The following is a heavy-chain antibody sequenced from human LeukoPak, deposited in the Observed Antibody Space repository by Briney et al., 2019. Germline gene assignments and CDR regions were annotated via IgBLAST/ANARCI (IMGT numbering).Heavy chain of an antibody. D-gene: IGHD2-2*01. V-gene: IGHV3-48*03. CDR1: GFTFSNYE. CDR2: ISTGGSTI. J-gene: IGHJ4*02. Sequence: GGSLRLSCAGSGFTFSNYEMNWVRQAPGEGLEWLSYISTGGSTIYHADSVKGRFTISRDNANNSLYLQMNSLRPEDTALYYCVRRYCSSTSCTFDYWGQGTLVTVSS. CDR3: VRRYCSSTSCTFDY.